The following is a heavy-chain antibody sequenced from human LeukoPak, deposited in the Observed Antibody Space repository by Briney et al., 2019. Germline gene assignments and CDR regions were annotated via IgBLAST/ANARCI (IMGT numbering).Heavy chain of an antibody. Sequence: HPGGSLRLSCAASGFTFSSYGMSWVRQAPGKGLEWVSSISGSGDKIYQADSMKGRFTISRDNSKDTVSLQLSSLRADDTAVYFCAKLSGDIPPSWGQGTLVTVSS. V-gene: IGHV3-23*01. CDR1: GFTFSSYG. J-gene: IGHJ5*02. D-gene: IGHD3-9*01. CDR2: ISGSGDKI. CDR3: AKLSGDIPPS.